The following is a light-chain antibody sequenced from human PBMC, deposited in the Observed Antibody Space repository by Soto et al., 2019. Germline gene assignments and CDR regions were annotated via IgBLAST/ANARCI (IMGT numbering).Light chain of an antibody. CDR1: SSDVGGYDY. V-gene: IGLV2-8*01. CDR2: EVT. Sequence: QSALTQPPSASGSPGQSVTISCTGTSSDVGGYDYVSWYQQHPGKAPKLMIYEVTIRPSGVSDRFSGSKSGNTASLTVSGLQAEDGADYYCSSYTGGNPSYVIGTRAKVTVL. CDR3: SSYTGGNPSYV. J-gene: IGLJ1*01.